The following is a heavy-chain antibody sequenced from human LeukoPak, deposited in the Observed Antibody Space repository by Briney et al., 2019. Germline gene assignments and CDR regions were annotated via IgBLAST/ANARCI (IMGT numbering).Heavy chain of an antibody. J-gene: IGHJ4*02. D-gene: IGHD6-13*01. V-gene: IGHV5-51*01. CDR2: IYPGDSDT. CDR3: ARYTLAAAGGGATGNDY. Sequence: GESLKISCKGSGYSFTSHWIGWVRQMPGKGLEWMGIIYPGDSDTRYSPSFQGQVTISADKSISTAYLQWSSLKASDTAMYYCARYTLAAAGGGATGNDYWGQGTLVTVSS. CDR1: GYSFTSHW.